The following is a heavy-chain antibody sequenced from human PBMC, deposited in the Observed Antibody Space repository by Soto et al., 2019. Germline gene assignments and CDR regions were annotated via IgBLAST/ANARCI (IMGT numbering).Heavy chain of an antibody. CDR3: AYSSGWPNDAFDI. CDR2: IKQDGSEK. Sequence: GGSLRLSCAASGFTCSSYWMSWVRQAPGKGLEWVANIKQDGSEKYYVDSVKGRFTISRDNAKNSLYLQMNSLRAEDTAVYYCAYSSGWPNDAFDIWGQGTMVTLSS. D-gene: IGHD6-19*01. V-gene: IGHV3-7*01. J-gene: IGHJ3*02. CDR1: GFTCSSYW.